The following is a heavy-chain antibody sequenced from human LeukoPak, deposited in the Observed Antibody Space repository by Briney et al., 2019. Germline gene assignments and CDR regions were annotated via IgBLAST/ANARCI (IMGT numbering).Heavy chain of an antibody. D-gene: IGHD3-22*01. V-gene: IGHV1-2*02. Sequence: EASVKVSCKPSGYTFTGYYMHSVRPAPGQGREWMGWINPNSGGTNYAQKFQGRVTMTRDTSNSTAYMELSRLRSDDTAVYYCAVNYYDSSGYVDYWGQGSLVTVSS. CDR3: AVNYYDSSGYVDY. CDR1: GYTFTGYY. CDR2: INPNSGGT. J-gene: IGHJ4*02.